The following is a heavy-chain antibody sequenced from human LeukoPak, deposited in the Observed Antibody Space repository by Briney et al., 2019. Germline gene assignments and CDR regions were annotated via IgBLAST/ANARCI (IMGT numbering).Heavy chain of an antibody. Sequence: SGGSLRLSCAASGFTFSSYGMHWVRQAPGKGLEWVAVIWYDGSNKYYADSVKGRFTISRDNSKNTLYPQMNSLRAEDTAVYYCAKVRYCSSTSCYSFDYWGQGTLVTVSS. D-gene: IGHD2-2*02. CDR3: AKVRYCSSTSCYSFDY. CDR1: GFTFSSYG. CDR2: IWYDGSNK. V-gene: IGHV3-30*02. J-gene: IGHJ4*02.